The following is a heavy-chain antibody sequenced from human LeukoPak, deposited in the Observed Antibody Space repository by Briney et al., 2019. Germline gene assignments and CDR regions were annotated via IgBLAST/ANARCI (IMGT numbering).Heavy chain of an antibody. Sequence: GGSLRLSCAASGFTFSSYWMSWVRQAPGKGLEWVANIKQDGSEKYYVDSVKGRFTISRDNAKNSLYLQMNSLRGEDTAVYYCARVDCSGGSCYLRAYYYGMDVWGQGTTVTVSS. CDR1: GFTFSSYW. CDR3: ARVDCSGGSCYLRAYYYGMDV. D-gene: IGHD2-15*01. J-gene: IGHJ6*02. CDR2: IKQDGSEK. V-gene: IGHV3-7*01.